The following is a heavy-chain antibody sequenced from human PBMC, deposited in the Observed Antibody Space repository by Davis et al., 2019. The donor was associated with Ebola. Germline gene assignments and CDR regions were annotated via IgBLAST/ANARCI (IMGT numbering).Heavy chain of an antibody. Sequence: ASVKVSYKASGYTFTSYDINWVRQATGQGLEWMGWMNPNSGNTGYAQKFQGRVTMTRNTSISTAYMELSSLRSEDTAVYYCARMDYCSSTSCLYYYYYGMDVWGQGTTVTVSS. D-gene: IGHD2-2*01. CDR2: MNPNSGNT. V-gene: IGHV1-8*01. CDR3: ARMDYCSSTSCLYYYYYGMDV. CDR1: GYTFTSYD. J-gene: IGHJ6*02.